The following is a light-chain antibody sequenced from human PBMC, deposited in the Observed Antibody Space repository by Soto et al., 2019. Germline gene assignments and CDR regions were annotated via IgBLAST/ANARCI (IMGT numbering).Light chain of an antibody. CDR1: NSNIGTGYD. Sequence: QPVLTQPPSVSGAPGQRVTISCTGSNSNIGTGYDVHWYQQLPGSAPKLLIYDDDNRPSGVPDRFSASKSGASASLAITGLQAEDEADYYCHSYDSSLSAVIFGGGTKVTVL. CDR3: HSYDSSLSAVI. CDR2: DDD. V-gene: IGLV1-40*01. J-gene: IGLJ2*01.